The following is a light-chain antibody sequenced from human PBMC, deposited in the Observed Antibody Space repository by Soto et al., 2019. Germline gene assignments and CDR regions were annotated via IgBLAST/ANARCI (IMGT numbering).Light chain of an antibody. CDR2: DAS. Sequence: EMVVTQSPATLSVSPGERVTLSCRTSQDVSSKLAWYQQKPGQPPSLLIYDASTRATGTPARFSGGGSGTEFTLAVSSLQSEDYALYFCQQYIRWPRTFGGGTKVEIK. CDR3: QQYIRWPRT. CDR1: QDVSSK. V-gene: IGKV3D-15*01. J-gene: IGKJ4*01.